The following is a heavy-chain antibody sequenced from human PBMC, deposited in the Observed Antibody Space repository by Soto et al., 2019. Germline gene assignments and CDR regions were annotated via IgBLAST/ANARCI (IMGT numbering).Heavy chain of an antibody. CDR2: TYYRSKWYN. CDR1: GDSVSSNSAA. CDR3: EGDEYGGSLVSFDY. J-gene: IGHJ4*02. Sequence: SQTLSLTCAISGDSVSSNSAAWNWLRKSPSRGLERLGRTYYRSKWYNDYAVSVKSRITINPDTYKNQFSLQLNSVTPEDAAVYYCEGDEYGGSLVSFDYWGQGTLVTVSS. V-gene: IGHV6-1*01. D-gene: IGHD1-26*01.